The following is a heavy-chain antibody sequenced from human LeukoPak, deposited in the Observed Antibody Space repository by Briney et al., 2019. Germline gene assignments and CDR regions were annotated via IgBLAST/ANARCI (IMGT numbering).Heavy chain of an antibody. D-gene: IGHD6-19*01. V-gene: IGHV4-30-4*01. CDR1: GGSISSGDYY. CDR2: IYYSGIT. J-gene: IGHJ4*02. CDR3: ARGPSSWYYFDY. Sequence: SQTLSLTCTVSGGSISSGDYYWSWIRQPPGKGLEWIGYIYYSGITYYNPSLKSRVTISVDTSKNQFSLKLSSVTAADTAVYYCARGPSSWYYFDYWGQGTLVTVSS.